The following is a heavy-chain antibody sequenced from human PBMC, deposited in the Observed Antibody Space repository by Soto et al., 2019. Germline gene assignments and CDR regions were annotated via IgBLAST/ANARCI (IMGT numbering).Heavy chain of an antibody. Sequence: EVQLLESGGGLVQPGGSLRLSCAASGFTFDSYVMSWVRQAPGKGLEWVSSMSGNGANTYYADSVKGRFTISRDNSKNTLSLQMNSLRAEDTALYSCAKAYGDYFYHYMDVWGKGTTVTVSS. D-gene: IGHD3-10*01. J-gene: IGHJ6*03. CDR1: GFTFDSYV. CDR3: AKAYGDYFYHYMDV. CDR2: MSGNGANT. V-gene: IGHV3-23*01.